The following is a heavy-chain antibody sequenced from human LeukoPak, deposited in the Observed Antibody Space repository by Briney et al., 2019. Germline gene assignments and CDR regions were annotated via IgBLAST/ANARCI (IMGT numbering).Heavy chain of an antibody. CDR1: GFTFSSYG. CDR2: ISSSGSNI. V-gene: IGHV3-48*03. Sequence: GGSLRLSCAASGFTFSSYGMNWGRQAPGKGLEWVSYISSSGSNIYNADSVKGRFTISRANAKNSLYLQMNSLRAEDTAGYYCARNFASWGQGTLVTVSS. J-gene: IGHJ4*02. CDR3: ARNFAS.